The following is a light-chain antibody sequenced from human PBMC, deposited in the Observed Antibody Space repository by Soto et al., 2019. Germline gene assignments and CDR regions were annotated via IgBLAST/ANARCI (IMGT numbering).Light chain of an antibody. J-gene: IGKJ2*01. CDR3: QQRGNWPLYT. V-gene: IGKV3-11*01. CDR1: QSVGIF. Sequence: EIVLTQSPATLSLTPGERATLSCRASQSVGIFLAWYQQKPGQAPRLLIYDASDRATGTPARFTGSGSGTDFTLTISSLEPEDFAVYYCQQRGNWPLYTFGQGTKVE. CDR2: DAS.